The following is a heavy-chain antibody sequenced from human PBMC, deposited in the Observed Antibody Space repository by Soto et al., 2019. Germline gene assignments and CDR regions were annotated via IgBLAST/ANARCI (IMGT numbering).Heavy chain of an antibody. CDR1: GFSFDDFA. Sequence: QLVESGGGLVQPGGSLRLSCVASGFSFDDFAMHWVRQAPGKGLEWISGITWNSVSTDYANSVKGRFTLSRDNAKNSLYLQMSSLTTEDTALYFCAKERVRFLDAWGQGTLVTVSS. CDR2: ITWNSVST. V-gene: IGHV3-9*01. J-gene: IGHJ5*02. D-gene: IGHD3-3*01. CDR3: AKERVRFLDA.